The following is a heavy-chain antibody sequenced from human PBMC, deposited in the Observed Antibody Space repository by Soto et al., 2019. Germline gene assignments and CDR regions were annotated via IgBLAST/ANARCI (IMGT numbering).Heavy chain of an antibody. CDR1: GFTFSSFA. D-gene: IGHD2-15*01. V-gene: IGHV3-64D*08. CDR2: ISSNGDST. J-gene: IGHJ4*02. CDR3: VTPTGGTSYRYCDF. Sequence: PGGSLRLSCSASGFTFSSFAMHWLRQALGKGLEYVSAISSNGDSTYYADSVKGRFTISRDTSKNILYLQMSSLRAEDTALYYCVTPTGGTSYRYCDFWGQGTVVSVSS.